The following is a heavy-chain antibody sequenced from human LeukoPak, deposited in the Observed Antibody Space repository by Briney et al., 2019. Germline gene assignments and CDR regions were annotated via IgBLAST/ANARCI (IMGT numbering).Heavy chain of an antibody. J-gene: IGHJ6*02. CDR1: GFTFSSYE. CDR2: IYYSGST. Sequence: LRLSCAASGFTFSSYEMIWIRQHPGKGLEWIGYIYYSGSTYYNPSLKSRVTISVDTSKNQFSLKLSSVTAADTAVYYCARLWFGELPYGMDVWGQGTTVTVSS. V-gene: IGHV4-31*02. D-gene: IGHD3-10*01. CDR3: ARLWFGELPYGMDV.